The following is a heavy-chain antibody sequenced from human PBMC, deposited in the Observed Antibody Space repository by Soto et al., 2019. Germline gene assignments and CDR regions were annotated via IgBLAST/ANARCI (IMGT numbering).Heavy chain of an antibody. CDR1: GGSFSGYY. Sequence: SETLSLTCAVYGGSFSGYYWSWIRQPPGKGLEWIGEINHSGSTNYNPSLKSRVTISVDTSKNQFSLKLSSVTAADTAVYYCARGCGDYGVNWFDPWGQGTLVTVSS. V-gene: IGHV4-34*01. CDR2: INHSGST. J-gene: IGHJ5*02. CDR3: ARGCGDYGVNWFDP. D-gene: IGHD4-17*01.